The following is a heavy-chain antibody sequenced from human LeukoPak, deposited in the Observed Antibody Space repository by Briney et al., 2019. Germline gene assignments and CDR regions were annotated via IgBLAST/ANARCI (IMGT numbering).Heavy chain of an antibody. V-gene: IGHV1-2*02. Sequence: ASVKVSCKASGYTFTDYYVHWVRQAPGQGLDWMGWINPNSGGTNYAQKFQGRVTMTRDTSISTAYMELSRLRSDDTAVYYCARATTMIAFDYWGQGTLVTVSS. CDR3: ARATTMIAFDY. J-gene: IGHJ4*02. D-gene: IGHD3-22*01. CDR1: GYTFTDYY. CDR2: INPNSGGT.